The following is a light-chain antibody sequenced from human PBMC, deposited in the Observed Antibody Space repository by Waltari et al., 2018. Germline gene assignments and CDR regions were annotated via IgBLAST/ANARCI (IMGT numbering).Light chain of an antibody. Sequence: DIQMSQSPSTLSASVGDTITITCRTSQNITNWLAWYQRKPGKAPNLLIYKASSLETGVPSRFSGGGSGTEFTLTISSLQPDDFATYYCQQYNSYSLTFGGGTKVEIK. J-gene: IGKJ4*01. CDR2: KAS. V-gene: IGKV1-5*03. CDR1: QNITNW. CDR3: QQYNSYSLT.